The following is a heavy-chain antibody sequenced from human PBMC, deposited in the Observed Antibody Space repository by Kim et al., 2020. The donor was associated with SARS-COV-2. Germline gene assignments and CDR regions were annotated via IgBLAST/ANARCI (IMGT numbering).Heavy chain of an antibody. D-gene: IGHD3-3*01. J-gene: IGHJ3*02. CDR1: GGSISSGGYY. CDR2: IYYSGST. Sequence: SETLSLTCTVSGGSISSGGYYWSWIRQHPWKGLEWIGYIYYSGSTYYNPSLKSRVTISVDTSKNQFSLKLSSVTAADTAVYYCARAQGRTIFGVVIIVNAFDIWGQGTMVTVSS. CDR3: ARAQGRTIFGVVIIVNAFDI. V-gene: IGHV4-31*03.